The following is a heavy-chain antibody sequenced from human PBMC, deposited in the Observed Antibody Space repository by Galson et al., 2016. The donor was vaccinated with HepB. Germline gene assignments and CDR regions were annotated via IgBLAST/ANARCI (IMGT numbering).Heavy chain of an antibody. V-gene: IGHV1-8*01. CDR2: MNPNSGNT. Sequence: SVKVSCKASGYNFSSYHINWVRQATGQGLEWMGWMNPNSGNTRSAQMLQGRVTLTRNTSIGTAYMELSSLRSEDTAIYYCARGQDYSASWYELDDYYYGMDVWGQGTTVTVSS. J-gene: IGHJ6*02. CDR3: ARGQDYSASWYELDDYYYGMDV. D-gene: IGHD6-13*01. CDR1: GYNFSSYH.